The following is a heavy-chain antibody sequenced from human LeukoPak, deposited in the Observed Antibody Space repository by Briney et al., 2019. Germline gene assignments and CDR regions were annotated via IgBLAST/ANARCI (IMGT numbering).Heavy chain of an antibody. CDR3: ARGSGGVVPAANENLFDY. CDR2: IGTAGDT. CDR1: FSAYG. J-gene: IGHJ4*02. Sequence: GGSLRLSCQSTFSAYGMHWVRQATGKGLEWVSAIGTAGDTYYPGSVKGRFTISRENAKNSLYLQMNSLRAGDTAVYYCARGSGGVVPAANENLFDYWGQGTLVTVSS. D-gene: IGHD2-2*01. V-gene: IGHV3-13*01.